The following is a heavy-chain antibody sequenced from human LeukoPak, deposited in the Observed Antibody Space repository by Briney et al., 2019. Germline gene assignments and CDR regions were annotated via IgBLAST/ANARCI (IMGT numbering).Heavy chain of an antibody. V-gene: IGHV3-11*05. CDR3: ARVPDYGDYSDWFDP. Sequence: PGGSLRLSCAASGFTFSDYYMSWIRQAPGKGLEWVSYISSSSSYTNYADSVKGRFTISRDNAKNSLYLQMNSLRAEDTAVYYCARVPDYGDYSDWFDPWGQGTLVTVSS. CDR1: GFTFSDYY. D-gene: IGHD4-17*01. CDR2: ISSSSSYT. J-gene: IGHJ5*02.